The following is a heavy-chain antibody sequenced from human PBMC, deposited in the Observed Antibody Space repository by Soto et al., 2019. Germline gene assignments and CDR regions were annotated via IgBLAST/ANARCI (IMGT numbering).Heavy chain of an antibody. V-gene: IGHV1-69*13. CDR2: IIPIFGTA. Sequence: GASVKVSCKASGGTFSSYAISWVRQAPGQGLEWMGGIIPIFGTANYAQKFQGRVTITADESTSTAYMELSSLRSEDTAVYYCARGSQLVNYHYYGMDVWGQGTTVTVSS. J-gene: IGHJ6*02. CDR3: ARGSQLVNYHYYGMDV. CDR1: GGTFSSYA. D-gene: IGHD6-13*01.